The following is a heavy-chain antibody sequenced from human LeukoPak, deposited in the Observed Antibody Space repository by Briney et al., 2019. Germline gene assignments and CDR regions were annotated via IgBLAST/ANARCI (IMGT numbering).Heavy chain of an antibody. CDR1: GGTFSSYA. D-gene: IGHD4-11*01. CDR2: IVPIFGTA. V-gene: IGHV1-69*05. J-gene: IGHJ4*02. Sequence: SVKVSCKASGGTFSSYAVSWVRQAPGQGLEWMGRIVPIFGTANYAQKFQGRVTITTDESTSTAYMELSSLRSEDTAVYYCARDLTHDYLRRGHFDYWGQGTLVTVSS. CDR3: ARDLTHDYLRRGHFDY.